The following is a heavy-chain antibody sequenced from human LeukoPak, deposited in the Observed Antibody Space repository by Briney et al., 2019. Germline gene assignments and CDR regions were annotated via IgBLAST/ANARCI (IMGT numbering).Heavy chain of an antibody. CDR2: VRYDGNSP. J-gene: IGHJ4*02. V-gene: IGHV3-30*02. CDR3: ARGSRYGDYPYYCDF. Sequence: GRSLRLSCPASGFTFGSYGMHWVRQAPGKWLDWVAFVRYDGNSPYYSASVKGRFTISRDNSKNTVLLQMNNLRLEDAAVYYCARGSRYGDYPYYCDFWGQGTLVIVSS. D-gene: IGHD4-17*01. CDR1: GFTFGSYG.